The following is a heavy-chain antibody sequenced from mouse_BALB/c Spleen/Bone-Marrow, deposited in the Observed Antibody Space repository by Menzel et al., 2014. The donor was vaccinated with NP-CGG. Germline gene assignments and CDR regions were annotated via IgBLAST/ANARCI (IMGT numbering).Heavy chain of an antibody. D-gene: IGHD1-1*01. J-gene: IGHJ2*01. CDR1: GFAFSSYD. CDR3: AREVLRDYFDY. CDR2: ISSGGGST. Sequence: DVKLVESGGGLVKPGGSLKLSCAASGFAFSSYDMSWVRQTPEKRLEWVAYISSGGGSTYYPDTVKGRFTISRDNAKNTLYLQMSSLKPEDTAMYYCAREVLRDYFDYWGQGTTLTVSS. V-gene: IGHV5-12-1*01.